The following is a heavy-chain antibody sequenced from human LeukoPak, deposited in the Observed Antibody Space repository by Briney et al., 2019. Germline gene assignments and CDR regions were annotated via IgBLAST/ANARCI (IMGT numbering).Heavy chain of an antibody. D-gene: IGHD6-13*01. Sequence: GGSLRLSCAASGFTFDDYAMHWVRQAPGKGLEWVSGISWNSGSIGYADSVKGRFTISRDNAKNSLYLQMNSLRAEDTALYYCAKVAAAGTFDYWGQGTLVTVSS. CDR2: ISWNSGSI. CDR3: AKVAAAGTFDY. J-gene: IGHJ4*02. CDR1: GFTFDDYA. V-gene: IGHV3-9*01.